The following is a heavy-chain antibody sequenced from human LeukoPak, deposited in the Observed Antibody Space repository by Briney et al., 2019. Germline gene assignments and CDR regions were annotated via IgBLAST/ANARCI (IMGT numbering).Heavy chain of an antibody. CDR3: ARSYCGGDCPDAFGI. J-gene: IGHJ3*02. D-gene: IGHD2-21*02. Sequence: GASVKVSCKASGGTFSSYAISWVRQAPGQGLEWMGGIIPIFGTANYAQKFQGRVTITADESTSTAYMELSSLRSEDTAVYYCARSYCGGDCPDAFGIWGQGTMVTVSS. CDR2: IIPIFGTA. V-gene: IGHV1-69*13. CDR1: GGTFSSYA.